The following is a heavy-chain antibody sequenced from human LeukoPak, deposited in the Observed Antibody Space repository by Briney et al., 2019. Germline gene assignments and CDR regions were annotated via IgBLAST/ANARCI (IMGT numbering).Heavy chain of an antibody. CDR3: ARGYGGEDYYYGMDV. V-gene: IGHV3-21*01. D-gene: IGHD4-23*01. CDR1: GFTFSSYS. CDR2: ISSSSSYI. Sequence: GGSLRLSCAASGFTFSSYSMNWVRQAPGKGLEWVSSISSSSSYIYYADSVKGRFTISRDNAKNSLYLQMNSLRAEDTAVYYCARGYGGEDYYYGMDVWGKGTTVTVSS. J-gene: IGHJ6*04.